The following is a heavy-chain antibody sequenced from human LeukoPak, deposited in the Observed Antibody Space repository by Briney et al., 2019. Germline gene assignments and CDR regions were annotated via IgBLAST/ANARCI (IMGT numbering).Heavy chain of an antibody. CDR1: GGTFSSYA. Sequence: GASVKVSCKASGGTFSSYAISWVRQAPGQGLEWMGGIIPIFGTANYAQKFQGRVTITADESTSTAYMELSSLRSEDTAVYYCARAVGFGDYMDAWGKGTTVTISS. CDR3: ARAVGFGDYMDA. J-gene: IGHJ6*03. V-gene: IGHV1-69*13. CDR2: IIPIFGTA. D-gene: IGHD3-10*01.